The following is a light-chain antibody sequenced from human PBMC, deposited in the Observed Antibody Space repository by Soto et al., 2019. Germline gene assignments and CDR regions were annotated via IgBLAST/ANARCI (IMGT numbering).Light chain of an antibody. CDR1: QGISSY. Sequence: DIQLTQSPSFLSASVGDRVTITCRASQGISSYLASYQQKPGKAPKLLIYAASTFQSGIPSRFSGSGSGTEITLTVSSLQHEDFATDYGQHLDSYSTFGQRIRLEIK. CDR3: QHLDSYST. CDR2: AAS. J-gene: IGKJ5*01. V-gene: IGKV1-9*01.